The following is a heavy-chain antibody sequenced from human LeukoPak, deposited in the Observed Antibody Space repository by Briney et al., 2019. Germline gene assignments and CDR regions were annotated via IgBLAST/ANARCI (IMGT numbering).Heavy chain of an antibody. V-gene: IGHV4-31*11. D-gene: IGHD5-18*01. Sequence: SETLSLTCAVYGGSFSGYYWSWIRQHPGKGLEWIGYIYYSGSTYYNPSLKSRVTISVDTSKNQFSLKLSSVTAADTAVYYCARVLPRIQLWFFDYWGQGTLVTVSS. CDR2: IYYSGST. CDR1: GGSFSGYY. J-gene: IGHJ4*02. CDR3: ARVLPRIQLWFFDY.